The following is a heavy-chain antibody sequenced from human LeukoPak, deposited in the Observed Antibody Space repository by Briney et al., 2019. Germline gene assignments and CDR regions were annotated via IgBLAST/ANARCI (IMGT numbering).Heavy chain of an antibody. V-gene: IGHV3-23*01. CDR1: GFTFSSYT. D-gene: IGHD3-9*01. CDR3: ARAAKPSNRLNDILTGYYISPYYYYMDV. Sequence: ESGGSLRLSCAASGFTFSSYTMNWVRQAPGKGLEWVSAISGSGGSTYYADSVKGRFTISRDNSKNTLYLQMNSLRAEDTAVYYCARAAKPSNRLNDILTGYYISPYYYYMDVWGKGTTVTVSS. CDR2: ISGSGGST. J-gene: IGHJ6*03.